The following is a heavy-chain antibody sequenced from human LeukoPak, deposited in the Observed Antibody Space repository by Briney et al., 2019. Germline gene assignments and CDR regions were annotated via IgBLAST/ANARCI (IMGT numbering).Heavy chain of an antibody. V-gene: IGHV3-30-3*01. Sequence: GGSLRLSCAASGFTFRNYVIHWVRQAPGKGLEWVAVTSSDLNVKLYADSVKGRFTISRDNSRSTLYLQMNSLRPEDTAVYYCAREGYYGSGSPPSLYLDYWGQGTLVTVSS. D-gene: IGHD3-10*01. CDR1: GFTFRNYV. CDR2: TSSDLNVK. J-gene: IGHJ4*02. CDR3: AREGYYGSGSPPSLYLDY.